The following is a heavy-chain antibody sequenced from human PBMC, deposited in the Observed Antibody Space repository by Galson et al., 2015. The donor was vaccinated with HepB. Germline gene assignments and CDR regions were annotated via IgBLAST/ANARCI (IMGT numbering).Heavy chain of an antibody. Sequence: SLRLSCAASGFSLSSYWMGWVRQAPGKGLEWVANINQDGNERSYVDSVKGRFTISRDSAKNSLYLQMNSLGADDTAVYYCARATQGAFDYWGQGTLVTVSS. CDR2: INQDGNER. V-gene: IGHV3-7*03. D-gene: IGHD3-16*01. CDR1: GFSLSSYW. J-gene: IGHJ4*02. CDR3: ARATQGAFDY.